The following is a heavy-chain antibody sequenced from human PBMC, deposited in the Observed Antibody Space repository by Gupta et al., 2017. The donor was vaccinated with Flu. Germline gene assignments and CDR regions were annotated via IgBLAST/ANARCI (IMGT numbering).Heavy chain of an antibody. CDR2: IYHNGNR. Sequence: QVQLQEAGPGLVKSSETLSLICGVSGYYISSGFYWGWIRQPPGKGLEWIGSIYHNGNRFYNPTLKRRVTTSVDKSQNQFSLRLTSVTAADTAVYYCARHPGAGLGSDAPGDFDIWSPGTMVTVTS. J-gene: IGHJ3*02. V-gene: IGHV4-38-2*01. D-gene: IGHD1-26*01. CDR3: ARHPGAGLGSDAPGDFDI. CDR1: GYYISSGFY.